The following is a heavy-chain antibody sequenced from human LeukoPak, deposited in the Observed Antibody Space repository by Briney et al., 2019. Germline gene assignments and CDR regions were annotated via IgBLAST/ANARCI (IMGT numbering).Heavy chain of an antibody. CDR2: IKQDGSEK. CDR1: GFTFSSYW. Sequence: PGGSLRLSCAASGFTFSSYWMSWVRQAPGKGLEWVANIKQDGSEKYYVDSVKGRFTISRDNARNSLYLQMNSLRAEDTAAYYCASFDYYDSSGSDYWGQGTLVTVSS. D-gene: IGHD3-22*01. V-gene: IGHV3-7*01. J-gene: IGHJ4*02. CDR3: ASFDYYDSSGSDY.